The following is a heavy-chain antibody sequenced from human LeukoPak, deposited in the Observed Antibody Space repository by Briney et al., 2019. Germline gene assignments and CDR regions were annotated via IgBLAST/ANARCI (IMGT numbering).Heavy chain of an antibody. V-gene: IGHV4-59*12. CDR2: FYYSGST. Sequence: SETLSLTCTVSGGSIRSYYWSWIRQPPGKGLEWIGYFYYSGSTNYNPSLKSRVTISLDTSKKQLSLKLSSVTAADTAVYYCAGTPSGYNSGWSGVDSWCQGAQVTVS. D-gene: IGHD6-19*01. CDR3: AGTPSGYNSGWSGVDS. J-gene: IGHJ4*02. CDR1: GGSIRSYY.